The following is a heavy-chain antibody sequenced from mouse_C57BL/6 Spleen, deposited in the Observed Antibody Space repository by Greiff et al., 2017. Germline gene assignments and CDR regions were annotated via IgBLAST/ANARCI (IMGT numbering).Heavy chain of an antibody. Sequence: EVQLVESGGGLVQPGGSLSLSCAASGFTFTDYYMSWVRQPPGKALEWLGFIRNKANGYTTEYSASVKGRFTISRDNSQSILYLQMNALRAEDSATYYCARHLSYYGSSYGFAYWGQGTLVTVSA. CDR2: IRNKANGYTT. CDR1: GFTFTDYY. V-gene: IGHV7-3*01. D-gene: IGHD1-1*01. CDR3: ARHLSYYGSSYGFAY. J-gene: IGHJ3*01.